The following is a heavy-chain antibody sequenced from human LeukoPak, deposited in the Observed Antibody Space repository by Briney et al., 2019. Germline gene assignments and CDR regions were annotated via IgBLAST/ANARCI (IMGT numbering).Heavy chain of an antibody. Sequence: SETLSLTCAVYGGSFSAYYWNWIRQSPGKGLERIGEINHSGSTKYNPSLKSRVSISVDKPKNQFSLRLNSVTAADAAVYYCASRPFHYGFRTHFDSWGQGTLVTVSS. D-gene: IGHD3-10*01. CDR3: ASRPFHYGFRTHFDS. CDR2: INHSGST. V-gene: IGHV4-34*01. J-gene: IGHJ4*02. CDR1: GGSFSAYY.